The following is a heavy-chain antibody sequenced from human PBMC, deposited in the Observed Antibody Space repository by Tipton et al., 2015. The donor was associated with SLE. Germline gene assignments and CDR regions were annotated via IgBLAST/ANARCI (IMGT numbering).Heavy chain of an antibody. CDR3: AKLGRAAADYYFDS. CDR1: GFTFSSYA. Sequence: GSLRLSCAASGFTFSSYAMSWVRQAPGKGLEWVSAISGSGVTKYYADSAKGRFTISRDNSKNTLYLQMNSLRADDTAVYYCAKLGRAAADYYFDSWGHGTLVTVSS. D-gene: IGHD6-13*01. CDR2: ISGSGVTK. J-gene: IGHJ4*01. V-gene: IGHV3-23*01.